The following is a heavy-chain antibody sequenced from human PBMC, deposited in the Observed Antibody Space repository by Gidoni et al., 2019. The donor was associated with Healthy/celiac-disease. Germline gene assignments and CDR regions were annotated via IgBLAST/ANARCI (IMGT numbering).Heavy chain of an antibody. CDR2: IYYSGST. CDR1: GGSTTRGGHY. D-gene: IGHD1-26*01. J-gene: IGHJ3*02. Sequence: QLPLQASRPGLVKPSQPLSPTCTVSGGSTTRGGHYWSWIRQPPGKGLEWIGYIYYSGSTYYNPSLKSRVTISVDTSKNQFSLKLSSGTAADTAVYYCARVRWEWEPAGAFDIWGQGTMVTVSS. V-gene: IGHV4-31*03. CDR3: ARVRWEWEPAGAFDI.